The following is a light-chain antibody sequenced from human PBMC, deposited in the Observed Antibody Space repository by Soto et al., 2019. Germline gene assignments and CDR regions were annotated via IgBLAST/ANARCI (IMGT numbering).Light chain of an antibody. CDR1: QTVSNNY. CDR2: GAS. J-gene: IGKJ1*01. CDR3: QQYSLSPWT. V-gene: IGKV3-20*01. Sequence: EIVLTQSRGPLSLSPGLRSTLSCTXSQTVSNNYLAWYQQRPGQAPRLLIYGASSRATGIPDRFIGSGSGTDFSLTTDRLEPEDLAMYHCQQYSLSPWTFGQGTKVDIK.